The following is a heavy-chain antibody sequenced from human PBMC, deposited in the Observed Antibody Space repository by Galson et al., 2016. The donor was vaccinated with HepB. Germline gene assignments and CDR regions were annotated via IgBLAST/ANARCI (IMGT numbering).Heavy chain of an antibody. CDR3: ARLDIRVRG. CDR2: IYYSGRT. V-gene: IGHV4-39*01. D-gene: IGHD2-2*03. CDR1: GGSISSPSHY. Sequence: SETLSLTCTVSGGSISSPSHYWGCIRQPPGKGLEWIGNIYYSGRTDYYPSLKSRVTRSVDTPKNQCSLKLTSVSAADTAVYDCARLDIRVRGWGQGTLVTVSS. J-gene: IGHJ4*02.